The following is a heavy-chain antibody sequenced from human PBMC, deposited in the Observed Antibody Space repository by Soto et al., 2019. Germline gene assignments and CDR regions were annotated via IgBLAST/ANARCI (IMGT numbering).Heavy chain of an antibody. V-gene: IGHV1-69*06. D-gene: IGHD6-6*01. Sequence: QVQLVQSGAEVKKPGSSVTVSCKASGGTFSSYAISWVRQAPGQGLEWMGGIIPIFGTANYAQKFQGRVTITADKSTSTAYMELSSLRSEDKAVYYCARTSDSSSSHYYYYYGMDVWGQGTTVTVSS. CDR1: GGTFSSYA. CDR3: ARTSDSSSSHYYYYYGMDV. CDR2: IIPIFGTA. J-gene: IGHJ6*02.